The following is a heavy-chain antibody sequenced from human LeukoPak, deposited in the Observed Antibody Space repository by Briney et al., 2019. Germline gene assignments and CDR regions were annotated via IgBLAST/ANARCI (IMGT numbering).Heavy chain of an antibody. V-gene: IGHV3-30*18. D-gene: IGHD5-24*01. CDR1: GFTFSTYG. CDR2: ISYDGSNK. Sequence: TGGSLRLSCAASGFTFSTYGMHCVRQAPGKGLEWVAVISYDGSNKYYADSVKGRFTISRDNSKNTLYLQMNSLRAEDTAVYYCAKASERWLQFPFDYWGQGTLVTVSS. CDR3: AKASERWLQFPFDY. J-gene: IGHJ4*02.